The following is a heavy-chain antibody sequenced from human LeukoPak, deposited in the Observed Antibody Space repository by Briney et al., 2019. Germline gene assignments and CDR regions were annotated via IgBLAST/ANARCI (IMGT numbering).Heavy chain of an antibody. Sequence: SETLSLTCTVSGGSISSYYWSWIRQPPGKGLEWIGYIYYSGSTNYNPALKSRGTISVDTSKNQFSLKLSSVTAADTAVYYCARGGYYGSGSYYRDYYYYYGMDVWGQGTTVTVSS. CDR2: IYYSGST. J-gene: IGHJ6*02. CDR1: GGSISSYY. CDR3: ARGGYYGSGSYYRDYYYYYGMDV. V-gene: IGHV4-59*01. D-gene: IGHD3-10*01.